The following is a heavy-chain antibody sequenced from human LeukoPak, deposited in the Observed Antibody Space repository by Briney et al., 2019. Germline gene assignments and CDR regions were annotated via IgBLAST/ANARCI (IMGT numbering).Heavy chain of an antibody. CDR3: ARSTSHYYYYYMDV. CDR1: GFTFSTYW. CDR2: INSDGSST. Sequence: GGSLRLSCAASGFTFSTYWMHWVRQAPGKGLVWVSRINSDGSSTTYADSVMGRFTISRDNATNTLYLQINSLRAEDTAVYYCARSTSHYYYYYMDVWGKGTTVTVSS. J-gene: IGHJ6*03. V-gene: IGHV3-74*01.